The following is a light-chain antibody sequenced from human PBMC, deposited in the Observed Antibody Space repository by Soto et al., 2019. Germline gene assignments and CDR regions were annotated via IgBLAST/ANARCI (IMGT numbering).Light chain of an antibody. CDR1: QSVRNNY. Sequence: EIVLTQSPGTLSLSPGERATLSCRASQSVRNNYFAWHQRRSGQAPRLLIHGASDRAGGIPDRFSGYGSGTDFTLTISRLEPEDFAVYFCHQYGSSPLTFGGGTKLEIK. CDR3: HQYGSSPLT. CDR2: GAS. V-gene: IGKV3-20*01. J-gene: IGKJ4*01.